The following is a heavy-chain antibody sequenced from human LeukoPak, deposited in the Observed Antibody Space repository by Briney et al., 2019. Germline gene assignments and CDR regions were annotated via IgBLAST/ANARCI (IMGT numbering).Heavy chain of an antibody. CDR3: AKDHPDITMIPLADY. Sequence: GGSLRLSCAASGFTFSSYAMSWVRQAPGKGLEWVSAISGSGGSTYYADSVKGRFTISRDNSKNTLYPQMNSLRAEDTAVYYCAKDHPDITMIPLADYWGQGTLVTVSS. CDR1: GFTFSSYA. D-gene: IGHD3-22*01. CDR2: ISGSGGST. J-gene: IGHJ4*02. V-gene: IGHV3-23*01.